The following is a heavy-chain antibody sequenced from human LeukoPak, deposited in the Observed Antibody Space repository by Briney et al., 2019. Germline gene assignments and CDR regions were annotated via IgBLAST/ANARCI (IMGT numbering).Heavy chain of an antibody. V-gene: IGHV3-21*01. D-gene: IGHD6-19*01. J-gene: IGHJ4*02. CDR1: GFTFSSYS. Sequence: GGSLRLSCAASGFTFSSYSMNWVRQAPGKGLEWVSSISSSSSYIYYADSVKGRFTISRDNAKNSLYLQMNSLRAEDTAVYYCARADTAVAGRPLDYWGQGTLVTVSS. CDR2: ISSSSSYI. CDR3: ARADTAVAGRPLDY.